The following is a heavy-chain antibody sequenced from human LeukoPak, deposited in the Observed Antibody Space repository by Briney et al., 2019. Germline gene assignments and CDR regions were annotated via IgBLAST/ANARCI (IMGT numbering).Heavy chain of an antibody. CDR2: FDPEDGET. D-gene: IGHD2-8*01. CDR3: ATIGYCTNGVCSNGRSYYYYGMDV. J-gene: IGHJ6*02. V-gene: IGHV1-24*01. Sequence: ASVKVSCKVSGYTLTELSMHWVRQAPGKGLEWMGGFDPEDGETIYAQKFQGRVTMTEDTSTDTAYMELSSLRSEDTAVYYCATIGYCTNGVCSNGRSYYYYGMDVWGQGTTVTVSS. CDR1: GYTLTELS.